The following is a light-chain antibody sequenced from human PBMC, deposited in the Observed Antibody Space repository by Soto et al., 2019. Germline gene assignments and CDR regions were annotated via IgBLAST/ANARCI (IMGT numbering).Light chain of an antibody. Sequence: QSALTQPASVSGSPGQSITISCTGTSSDVGGYNYVSWYQQHPGKDPKLLIYEVSNRPSGVSNRFSGSKSGNNASLTISGVQAEDEAADYSSSSNSGSIDYVFGAGTKLTVL. CDR1: SSDVGGYNY. CDR2: EVS. CDR3: SSSNSGSIDYV. V-gene: IGLV2-14*01. J-gene: IGLJ1*01.